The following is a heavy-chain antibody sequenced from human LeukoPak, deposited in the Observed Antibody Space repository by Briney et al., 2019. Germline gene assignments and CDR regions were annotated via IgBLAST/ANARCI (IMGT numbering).Heavy chain of an antibody. CDR1: GFSFSSYS. Sequence: GGSLRLSCAASGFSFSSYSMNWVRQAPGKGLEWVSYISSSTTTIYYADSVKGRFTISRDNAKNSLYLQMNSLRAEDTAVFYCARTPYDFWSASYLYYFDYWGQGTLVTVSS. J-gene: IGHJ4*02. CDR2: ISSSTTTI. CDR3: ARTPYDFWSASYLYYFDY. V-gene: IGHV3-48*01. D-gene: IGHD3-3*01.